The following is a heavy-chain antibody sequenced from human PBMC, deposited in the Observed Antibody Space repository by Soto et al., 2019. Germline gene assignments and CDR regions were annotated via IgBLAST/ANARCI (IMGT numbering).Heavy chain of an antibody. CDR2: IYPGDSDT. V-gene: IGHV5-51*01. Sequence: PGESLKISCKGSGYSFTSYWIGWVRQMPGKGLEWMGIIYPGDSDTRYSPSFQGQVTISADKSISTAYLQWSSLKASDTAMYYCAGLSGSSSCYLTLYAVWGQRTLVPVSS. D-gene: IGHD6-13*01. CDR3: AGLSGSSSCYLTLYAV. J-gene: IGHJ4*02. CDR1: GYSFTSYW.